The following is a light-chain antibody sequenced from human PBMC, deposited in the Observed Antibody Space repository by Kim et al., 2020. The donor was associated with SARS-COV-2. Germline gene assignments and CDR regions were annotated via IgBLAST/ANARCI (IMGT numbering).Light chain of an antibody. Sequence: DIQLTQSPSSLSASVGDRVTITCQASQGIVNSLNWYQQKLGKAPKLLIYDASNLETGVPSRFSGSGSGTDFTFTISSLQPEDIATYYCQQYDNLPLYTFGQGTKLEI. J-gene: IGKJ2*01. CDR1: QGIVNS. CDR2: DAS. CDR3: QQYDNLPLYT. V-gene: IGKV1-33*01.